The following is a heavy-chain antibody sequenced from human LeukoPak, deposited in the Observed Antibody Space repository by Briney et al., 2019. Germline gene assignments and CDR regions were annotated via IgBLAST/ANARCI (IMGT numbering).Heavy chain of an antibody. V-gene: IGHV4-39*07. CDR2: LSSGGNT. CDR1: GDSISNNDYY. D-gene: IGHD3-22*01. Sequence: SETLSLTCSVSGDSISNNDYYWDWIRQPPGKGLEWVASLSSGGNTYHNPSLKSRLTISLNTSKNQIYLNLKSVTAADTAVYYCARTLSSGYPDYFYYMDVWGKGTTVTISS. J-gene: IGHJ6*03. CDR3: ARTLSSGYPDYFYYMDV.